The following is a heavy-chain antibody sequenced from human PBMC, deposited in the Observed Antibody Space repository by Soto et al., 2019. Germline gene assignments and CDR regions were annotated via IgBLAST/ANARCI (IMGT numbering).Heavy chain of an antibody. D-gene: IGHD3-9*01. J-gene: IGHJ3*02. Sequence: ASETLSLTRTVSGGSISSYYWSWIRQPPGKGLEWIGYIYYSGSTNYNPSLKSRVTISVDTSKKQFSLKLSSVTAADTAVYFCGRAFFLPVFYIIVVFDIGGKGKMLTV. CDR1: GGSISSYY. CDR2: IYYSGST. V-gene: IGHV4-59*12. CDR3: GRAFFLPVFYIIVVFDI.